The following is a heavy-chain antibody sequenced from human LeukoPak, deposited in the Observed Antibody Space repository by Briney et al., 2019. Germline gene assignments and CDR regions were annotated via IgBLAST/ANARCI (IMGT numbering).Heavy chain of an antibody. CDR1: GGTFSSYA. CDR3: ARGRGPHRDGYPGY. J-gene: IGHJ4*02. V-gene: IGHV1-8*02. CDR2: MNPNSGNT. D-gene: IGHD5-24*01. Sequence: GSSVKVSCKASGGTFSSYAISWVRQAPGQGLEWMGWMNPNSGNTGYAQKFQGRVTMTRNTSISTAYMELSSLRSEDTAVYYCARGRGPHRDGYPGYWGQGTLVTVSS.